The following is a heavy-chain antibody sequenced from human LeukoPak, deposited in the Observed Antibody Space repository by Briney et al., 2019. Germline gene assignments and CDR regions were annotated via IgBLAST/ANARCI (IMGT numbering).Heavy chain of an antibody. J-gene: IGHJ4*02. D-gene: IGHD5-12*01. Sequence: ASVKVSCKGSGYTFPRHYIHWVRQAPGQRVEWMGWINPNSGGTNYAQKFQGRVTMTRDTSISTAYMELSRLRSDDTAVYYCATASSRANYWGQGTLVTVPS. V-gene: IGHV1-2*02. CDR2: INPNSGGT. CDR3: ATASSRANY. CDR1: GYTFPRHY.